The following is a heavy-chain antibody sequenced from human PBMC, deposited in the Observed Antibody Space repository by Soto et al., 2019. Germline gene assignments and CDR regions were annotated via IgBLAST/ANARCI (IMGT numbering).Heavy chain of an antibody. CDR2: ISGSGGST. CDR3: AKEFDCSSTSCYTGRYFQH. V-gene: IGHV3-23*01. D-gene: IGHD2-2*01. CDR1: GFTFSSYA. J-gene: IGHJ1*01. Sequence: GGSLRLSCAASGFTFSSYAMSWVRQAPGKGLEWVSAISGSGGSTYYADSVKGRFTISRDNSKNTLYLQMNSLRAEDTAVYYCAKEFDCSSTSCYTGRYFQHWGQGTPVTVSS.